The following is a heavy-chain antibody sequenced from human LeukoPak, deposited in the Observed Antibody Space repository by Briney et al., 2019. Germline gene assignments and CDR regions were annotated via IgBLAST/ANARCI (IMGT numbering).Heavy chain of an antibody. Sequence: GGSLRLSCAASGFTFSSYSMNWVRQAPGKGLEWVSYISSSSSTIYYADSVKGRFTISRDNAKNSLYLQMNSLRAEDTAVYYCAREAGATTGYYYGMDVWGQGTTVTVSS. CDR2: ISSSSSTI. V-gene: IGHV3-48*04. CDR3: AREAGATTGYYYGMDV. CDR1: GFTFSSYS. J-gene: IGHJ6*02. D-gene: IGHD1-26*01.